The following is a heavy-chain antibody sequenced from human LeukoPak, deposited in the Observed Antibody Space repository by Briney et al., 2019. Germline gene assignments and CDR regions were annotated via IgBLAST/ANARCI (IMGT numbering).Heavy chain of an antibody. V-gene: IGHV3-48*02. CDR3: ARDFSPGQRFYFDY. D-gene: IGHD6-25*01. Sequence: GGSLILSCAASGFIFSSKSMNWVRQAPGKGLEWVSYISYGSGTIYYADSVKGRFTISRDNAKNSLYLQMNSLRDEDTAVYYCARDFSPGQRFYFDYWGQGTLVTVSS. J-gene: IGHJ4*02. CDR1: GFIFSSKS. CDR2: ISYGSGTI.